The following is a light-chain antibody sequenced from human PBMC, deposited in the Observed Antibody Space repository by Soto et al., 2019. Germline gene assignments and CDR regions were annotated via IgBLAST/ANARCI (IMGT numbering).Light chain of an antibody. V-gene: IGKV4-1*01. J-gene: IGKJ1*01. Sequence: DIVMTQSPDSLAVSLGERATINCKSSQSVLYRSNNKNYLGWYQQKLGQPPRLLIYWASTRESGVPDRFSGSGSGTDFTLTISSLQAEDVAIYYCQQYYNTPQTFGQGTKVEIK. CDR3: QQYYNTPQT. CDR2: WAS. CDR1: QSVLYRSNNKNY.